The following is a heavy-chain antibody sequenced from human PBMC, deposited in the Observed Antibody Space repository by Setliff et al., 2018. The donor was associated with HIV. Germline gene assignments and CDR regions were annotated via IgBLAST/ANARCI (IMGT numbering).Heavy chain of an antibody. J-gene: IGHJ3*02. V-gene: IGHV4-31*02. CDR2: IFYSGTT. D-gene: IGHD1-1*01. Sequence: PSETLSLTCTVSGDSISSGGYYWSWIRQHPGKGLEWIGYIFYSGTTYYNPSLKSRVTISVDTSKNQSSPKLTSVTAADTAVYYCARGTYTSRRGAFDIWGQGTMVTVSS. CDR3: ARGTYTSRRGAFDI. CDR1: GDSISSGGYY.